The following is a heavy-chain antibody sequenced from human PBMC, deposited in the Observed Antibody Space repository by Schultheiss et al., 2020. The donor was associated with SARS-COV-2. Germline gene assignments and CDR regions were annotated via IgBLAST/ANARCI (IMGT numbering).Heavy chain of an antibody. CDR2: ISGSGGST. D-gene: IGHD6-19*01. CDR1: GFTFSSYA. CDR3: ARGGWSPYGMDV. J-gene: IGHJ6*02. Sequence: GESLKISCAASGFTFSSYAMSWVRQAPGKGLEWVSAISGSGGSTYYADSVKGRFTISRDNSKNTLYLQMNSLRAEDTAVYYCARGGWSPYGMDVWGQGTTVTVSS. V-gene: IGHV3-23*01.